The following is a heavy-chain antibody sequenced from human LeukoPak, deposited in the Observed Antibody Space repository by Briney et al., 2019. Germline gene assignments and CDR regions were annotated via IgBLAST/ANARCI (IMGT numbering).Heavy chain of an antibody. Sequence: SETLSLTCTVSGYAITSGGFSWNWIRQPPGKGLEWIGCIYDRGPAYYNPSLKSRFTISVDRPKNQFFLNVTSLTAADTAVYYCARSRQASGLFNSWGQGTLVVVSS. CDR3: ARSRQASGLFNS. D-gene: IGHD3-10*01. CDR2: IYDRGPA. V-gene: IGHV4-30-2*01. J-gene: IGHJ5*01. CDR1: GYAITSGGFS.